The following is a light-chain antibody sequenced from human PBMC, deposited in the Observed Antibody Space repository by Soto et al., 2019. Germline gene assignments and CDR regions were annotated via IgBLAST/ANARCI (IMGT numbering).Light chain of an antibody. CDR3: QQYNSYPP. J-gene: IGKJ1*01. CDR1: QSISSW. V-gene: IGKV1-5*03. Sequence: DIQMTQSPSTLSASVGDRVTITCRASQSISSWLAWYQQKPGKAPKLLIYKASSLESGVPSRFSGSGSGTEFPLTISSLQPDDFATYYCQQYNSYPPFGQGTKVEIK. CDR2: KAS.